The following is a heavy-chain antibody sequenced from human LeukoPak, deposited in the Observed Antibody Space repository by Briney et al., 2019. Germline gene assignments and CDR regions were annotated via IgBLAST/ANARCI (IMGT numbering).Heavy chain of an antibody. CDR1: GFTFSNYW. J-gene: IGHJ5*02. CDR2: INLDGSQK. V-gene: IGHV3-7*01. Sequence: GGSLRLSCAASGFTFSNYWMAWVRQAPGKGPEWVANINLDGSQKYYVDSVKGRFTISRDNSKNTLYLQMNSLRAEDTAVYYCARGSREYCSSTSCYIRFNWFDPWGQGTLVTVSS. CDR3: ARGSREYCSSTSCYIRFNWFDP. D-gene: IGHD2-2*02.